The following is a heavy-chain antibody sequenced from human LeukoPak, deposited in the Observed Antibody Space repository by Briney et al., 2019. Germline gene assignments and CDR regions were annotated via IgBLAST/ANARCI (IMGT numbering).Heavy chain of an antibody. CDR3: AAYNPVDY. Sequence: PGGSLRLSCAASGFTFSDYYMSWVRQAPGKGLEWVSAISASGGSTYYADSVKGRFTISRDSSKNTLYLQMNSLRAEDTAVYFCAAYNPVDYWGQGTLVTVSS. V-gene: IGHV3-23*01. D-gene: IGHD5-24*01. J-gene: IGHJ4*02. CDR1: GFTFSDYY. CDR2: ISASGGST.